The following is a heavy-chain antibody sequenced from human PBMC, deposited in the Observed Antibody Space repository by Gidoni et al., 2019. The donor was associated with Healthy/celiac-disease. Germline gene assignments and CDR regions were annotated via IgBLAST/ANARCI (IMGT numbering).Heavy chain of an antibody. CDR2: IYYSGST. D-gene: IGHD2-2*01. CDR3: ARYCSSTSCYRHAFDI. V-gene: IGHV4-39*01. Sequence: QLQLQESGPGLVKPSETLSLTCTVPGGSISRSSYYWVWIRQPPGKGLEWIGSIYYSGSTYYNPSLKSRVTISVDTSKNQFSLKLSSVTAADTAVYYCARYCSSTSCYRHAFDIWGQGTMVTVSS. J-gene: IGHJ3*02. CDR1: GGSISRSSYY.